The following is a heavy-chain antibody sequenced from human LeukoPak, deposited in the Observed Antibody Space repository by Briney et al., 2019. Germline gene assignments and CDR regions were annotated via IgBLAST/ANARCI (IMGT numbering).Heavy chain of an antibody. J-gene: IGHJ4*02. V-gene: IGHV3-7*03. CDR2: IKQDGSEK. Sequence: GGSLRLSCAASGFTFSSYWMSWVRQAPGKGLEWVANIKQDGSEKYYVDSVKGRFTISRDNAKNSLYLQMNSLRGEDTAVYFCAKRDYYDSSGYAPLFDHWGQGTLATVSP. CDR1: GFTFSSYW. D-gene: IGHD3-22*01. CDR3: AKRDYYDSSGYAPLFDH.